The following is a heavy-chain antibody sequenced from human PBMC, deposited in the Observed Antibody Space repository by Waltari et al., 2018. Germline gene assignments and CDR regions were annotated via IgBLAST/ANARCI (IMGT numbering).Heavy chain of an antibody. CDR2: VIHEANT. Sequence: QVQLPPWGAGLLRPSETLSLPCGVTGGSFRGYHWSGFRQSPGRGLEWIGEVIHEANTNYNPSLKSRVTILVDMSKNQFFLKLTSVTAAETAVYYCARRTAASGHWYFDLWGRGTLVTVSS. CDR3: ARRTAASGHWYFDL. CDR1: GGSFRGYH. D-gene: IGHD6-13*01. J-gene: IGHJ2*01. V-gene: IGHV4-34*02.